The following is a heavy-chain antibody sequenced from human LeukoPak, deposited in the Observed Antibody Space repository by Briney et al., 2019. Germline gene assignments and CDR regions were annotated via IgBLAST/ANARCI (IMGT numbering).Heavy chain of an antibody. CDR3: ARLDSGYYGYNWFDP. D-gene: IGHD3-22*01. V-gene: IGHV4-4*09. CDR2: IYTSGST. J-gene: IGHJ5*02. Sequence: SETLSLTCTVSGGSISSYYWSWIRQPPGQGLVWIGYIYTSGSTNYNPSLKSRVTISVDTSKHQFSLNLSSVTAADTAVYYCARLDSGYYGYNWFDPWGQGTLVTVSS. CDR1: GGSISSYY.